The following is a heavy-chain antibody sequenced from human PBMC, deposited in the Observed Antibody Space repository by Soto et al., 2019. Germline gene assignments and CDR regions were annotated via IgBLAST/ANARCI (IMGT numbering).Heavy chain of an antibody. CDR2: ISAYNGNT. D-gene: IGHD5-18*01. CDR1: GYTFTSYG. Sequence: QVQLVQSGAEVMKPGASVKVSCKASGYTFTSYGLSWVRQAPGQGLEWMGWISAYNGNTHYAQKLQGRVTMTTDTSTSTAYVYLRSLRSDATDVYYCARDPVDTAMRSYNWCDPLGQGTLVTVSS. J-gene: IGHJ5*02. V-gene: IGHV1-18*01. CDR3: ARDPVDTAMRSYNWCDP.